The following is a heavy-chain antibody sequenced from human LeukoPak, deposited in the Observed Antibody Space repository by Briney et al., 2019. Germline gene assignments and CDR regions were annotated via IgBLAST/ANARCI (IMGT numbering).Heavy chain of an antibody. J-gene: IGHJ6*02. CDR2: IGSDNKP. CDR1: GFSFSSYA. Sequence: QPGGSLRLSCAASGFSFSSYAMTWVRQAPGKGLEWVSSIGSDNKPHYSESVKGRFAISRDNSKSMLFLQLNSLRAEDTALYYCARELHYYVAMDVWGQGTTVTVSS. V-gene: IGHV3-23*01. CDR3: ARELHYYVAMDV. D-gene: IGHD3-10*02.